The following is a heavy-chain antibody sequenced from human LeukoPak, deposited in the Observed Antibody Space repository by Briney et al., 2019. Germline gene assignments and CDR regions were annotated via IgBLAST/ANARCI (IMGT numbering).Heavy chain of an antibody. CDR1: GFTVSSNY. V-gene: IGHV3-53*01. J-gene: IGHJ4*02. CDR2: IYFGGTT. Sequence: PGGSLRLSCAASGFTVSSNYMTWVRQAPGQGLEWVSVIYFGGTTYYADSVKGRFTISRDNSKNTVYLQMNSLRVEDTAVYYCARGDGVYVYWGKGTLVTVSS. CDR3: ARGDGVYVY. D-gene: IGHD5/OR15-5a*01.